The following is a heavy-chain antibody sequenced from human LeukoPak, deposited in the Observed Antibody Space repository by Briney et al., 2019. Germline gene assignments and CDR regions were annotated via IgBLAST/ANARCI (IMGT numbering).Heavy chain of an antibody. CDR1: GYTFTGYY. V-gene: IGHV1-2*02. D-gene: IGHD5-18*01. J-gene: IGHJ4*02. Sequence: ASVKVSCKASGYTFTGYYMHWVRQAPGQGLEWMGWINPNSGGTNYAQKFQGRVTMTRDTSISTAYMELSRLRSDDTAVYYCAREVDTAVAIDYWGQGTLVTVSS. CDR2: INPNSGGT. CDR3: AREVDTAVAIDY.